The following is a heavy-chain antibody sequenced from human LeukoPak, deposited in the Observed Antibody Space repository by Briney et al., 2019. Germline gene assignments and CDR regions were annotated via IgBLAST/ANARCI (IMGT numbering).Heavy chain of an antibody. D-gene: IGHD3-22*01. J-gene: IGHJ4*02. CDR1: GGSIRSHS. CDR2: FDNSGSA. V-gene: IGHV4-59*11. CDR3: AREKMYFYDSTGYSVFDY. Sequence: PSETLSLTCTVSGGSIRSHSWAWIRQPPGKALEWVGYFDNSGSADYNPSLKSRVTISVDTSKSQFSLKLTSATAADTAAYYCAREKMYFYDSTGYSVFDYWGQGTLVTVSS.